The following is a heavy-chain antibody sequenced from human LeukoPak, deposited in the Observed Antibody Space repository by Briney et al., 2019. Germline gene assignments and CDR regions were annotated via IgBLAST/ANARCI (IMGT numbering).Heavy chain of an antibody. J-gene: IGHJ5*02. V-gene: IGHV1-8*03. Sequence: ASVKVSCKASGYTFTTYDINWVRQATGQGLEWMGWLNPNSGNAGYAQKFQGRVTITRNTSISTAYMELSSLRSEDTAVYYCARGLGRRYYGSGSYYNVRWFDPWGQGTLVTVSS. CDR2: LNPNSGNA. CDR1: GYTFTTYD. CDR3: ARGLGRRYYGSGSYYNVRWFDP. D-gene: IGHD3-10*01.